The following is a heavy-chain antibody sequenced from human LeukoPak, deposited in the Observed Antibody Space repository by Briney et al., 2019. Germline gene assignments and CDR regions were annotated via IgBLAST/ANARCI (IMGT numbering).Heavy chain of an antibody. CDR2: ISSSSSTI. CDR1: GFNFSNYA. J-gene: IGHJ4*02. CDR3: ARDMYLPFDY. Sequence: PGGSLRLSCAASGFNFSNYAMTWVRQAPGKGLEWVSYISSSSSTIYYADSVKGRFTISRDNAKNSLYLQMNSLRAEDTAVYYCARDMYLPFDYWGQGTLVTVSS. V-gene: IGHV3-48*01. D-gene: IGHD2-8*01.